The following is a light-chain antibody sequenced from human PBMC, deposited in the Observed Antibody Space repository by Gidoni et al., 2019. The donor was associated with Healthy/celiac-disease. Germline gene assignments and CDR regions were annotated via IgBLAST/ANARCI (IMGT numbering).Light chain of an antibody. Sequence: GERATLSCRASQSVSSYLAWYQQKPGQAPRLLIYDASNRATGIPARFSGSGSGTDFTLTISSLEPEDFAVYYCQQRSNWPPMYTFGQGTKLXIK. CDR3: QQRSNWPPMYT. CDR1: QSVSSY. CDR2: DAS. V-gene: IGKV3-11*01. J-gene: IGKJ2*01.